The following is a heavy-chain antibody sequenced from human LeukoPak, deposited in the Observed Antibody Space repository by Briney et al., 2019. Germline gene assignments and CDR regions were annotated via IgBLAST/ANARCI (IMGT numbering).Heavy chain of an antibody. CDR1: GGSISSSSYY. CDR3: ARAETLTIFGVVIINWFDP. J-gene: IGHJ5*02. CDR2: IYYSGST. Sequence: SETLSLTCTVSGGSISSSSYYWGWIRQPPGKGLEWIGSIYYSGSTYYNPSLKSRVTISVDTSKNQFSLKLSSVTAADTAVYYCARAETLTIFGVVIINWFDPWGQGTLVTVSS. V-gene: IGHV4-39*07. D-gene: IGHD3-3*01.